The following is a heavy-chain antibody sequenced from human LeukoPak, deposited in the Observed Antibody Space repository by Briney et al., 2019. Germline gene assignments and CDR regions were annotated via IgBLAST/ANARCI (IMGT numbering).Heavy chain of an antibody. CDR2: INHSGST. D-gene: IGHD3-10*01. J-gene: IGHJ4*02. CDR1: GGSFSGYY. V-gene: IGHV4-34*01. CDR3: ARGIIGSYFDC. Sequence: SETLSLTCAVYGGSFSGYYWSWIRQPPGKGLEWIGEINHSGSTNYNPSLKSRVTISVDTSKNQFSLKLSSVTAADTAVYYCARGIIGSYFDCWGQGTLVTVSS.